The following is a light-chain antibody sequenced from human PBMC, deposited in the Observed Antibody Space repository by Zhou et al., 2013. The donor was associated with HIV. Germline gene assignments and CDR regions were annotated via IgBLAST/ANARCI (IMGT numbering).Light chain of an antibody. CDR1: QSISSW. V-gene: IGKV1-5*03. CDR2: KAS. Sequence: DIQLTQSPSSLSADIRDRVTITCRASQSISSWLAWYQQKPGKAPKLLIYKASSLESGVPSRFSGSGSGTEFTLTISSLQPDDFATYYCQQYNSYPRTFGQGTKVEIK. J-gene: IGKJ1*01. CDR3: QQYNSYPRT.